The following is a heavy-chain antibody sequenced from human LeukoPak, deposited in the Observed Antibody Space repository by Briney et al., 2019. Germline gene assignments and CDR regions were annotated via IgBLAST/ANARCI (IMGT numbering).Heavy chain of an antibody. CDR1: GGAFTSYA. J-gene: IGHJ4*02. Sequence: ASVKVSCKASGGAFTSYAISWVRQAPGQGLEWMGGIIPIFGTANYAQKFQGRVTITADESTSTAYMELSSLRSEDTAVYYCARDRGAQLLWFGESTNYYFDYRGQGTLVTVSS. V-gene: IGHV1-69*13. D-gene: IGHD3-10*01. CDR2: IIPIFGTA. CDR3: ARDRGAQLLWFGESTNYYFDY.